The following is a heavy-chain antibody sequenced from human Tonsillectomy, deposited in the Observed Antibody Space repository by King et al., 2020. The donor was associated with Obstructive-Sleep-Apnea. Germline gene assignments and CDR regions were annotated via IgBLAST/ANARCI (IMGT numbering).Heavy chain of an antibody. CDR2: FDHEDGET. CDR1: GFTLTELS. V-gene: IGHV1-24*01. D-gene: IGHD1-14*01. J-gene: IGHJ4*02. CDR3: ATGNRRYFES. Sequence: VKVVQSGAEVKKPGASVKVSCKVSGFTLTELSMHWVRQAPGKGLEWMGGFDHEDGETIHAQEFQGRLTMTQDTSTDTAYMEMNSLRSEDTAVYYCATGNRRYFESWGQGTLVTVSS.